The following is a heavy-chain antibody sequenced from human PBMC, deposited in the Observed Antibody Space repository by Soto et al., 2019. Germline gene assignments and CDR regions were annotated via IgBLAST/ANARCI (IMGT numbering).Heavy chain of an antibody. V-gene: IGHV1-69*02. CDR1: GGTFSSYT. Sequence: SVKVSCKASGGTFSSYTISWVRQAPGQGLEWMGRIIPILGIANYAQKFQGRVTITADKSTSTAYMELSSLRSEDTAVYYCARRAGYCSSTSCYVSSYFDYWGQGTLVTVSS. J-gene: IGHJ4*02. CDR3: ARRAGYCSSTSCYVSSYFDY. D-gene: IGHD2-2*01. CDR2: IIPILGIA.